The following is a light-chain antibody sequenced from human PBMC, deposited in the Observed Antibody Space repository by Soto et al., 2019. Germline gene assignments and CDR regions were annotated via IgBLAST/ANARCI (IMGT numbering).Light chain of an antibody. J-gene: IGKJ1*01. Sequence: EIVMTQSPPTLSVPPGERATLSCRASQSVSSNLAWYQQKPGQAPRLLIYGASTRATGIPARFSGSGSGTEFTLTISSLQSEDFAVYYCQHYNNWPPWTFGQGTKV. V-gene: IGKV3-15*01. CDR2: GAS. CDR3: QHYNNWPPWT. CDR1: QSVSSN.